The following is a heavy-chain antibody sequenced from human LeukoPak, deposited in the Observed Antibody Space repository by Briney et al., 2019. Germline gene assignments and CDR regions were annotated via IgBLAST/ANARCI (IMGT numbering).Heavy chain of an antibody. D-gene: IGHD1-1*01. CDR3: ARLTGTTGFDY. J-gene: IGHJ4*02. V-gene: IGHV3-7*01. CDR2: IKQDGSDK. Sequence: PGGSLRLSCAASGFPFSSYWMSWVRQAPGEGLEWVANIKQDGSDKYYVDSVKGRFTISRDNAKKSLYLQLNSLRADDTAVYYCARLTGTTGFDYWGQGTLITVSS. CDR1: GFPFSSYW.